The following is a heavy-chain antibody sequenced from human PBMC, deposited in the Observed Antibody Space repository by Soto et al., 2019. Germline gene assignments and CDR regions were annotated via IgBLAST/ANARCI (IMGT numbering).Heavy chain of an antibody. J-gene: IGHJ6*02. CDR1: VFTFSSPA. V-gene: IGHV3-23*01. D-gene: IGHD3-3*01. CDR3: AKGPTVFGAVISFDYYYGMYV. CDR2: ISGSGAGT. Sequence: WGSLLLSCTASVFTFSSPAMSWVRQPPGMGLDLVSGISGSGAGTYYADSVKGRFTISRDNSKNTLYLQMSGLRAEDAAVYYCAKGPTVFGAVISFDYYYGMYVWGQGTPVTVSS.